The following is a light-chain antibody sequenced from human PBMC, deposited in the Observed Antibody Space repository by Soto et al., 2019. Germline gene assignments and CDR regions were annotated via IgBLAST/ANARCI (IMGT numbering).Light chain of an antibody. CDR1: QRVSSN. CDR3: QQYNNWPYT. V-gene: IGKV3-15*01. Sequence: EVVRPQSPATLSVSKELSATLSYRASQRVSSNCACYRQKPGQAPTLLIYHASTRATGIPARFSGSGSGTEFTLIISSRQSEDFAVYYCQQYNNWPYTFGQGTKLEIK. J-gene: IGKJ2*01. CDR2: HAS.